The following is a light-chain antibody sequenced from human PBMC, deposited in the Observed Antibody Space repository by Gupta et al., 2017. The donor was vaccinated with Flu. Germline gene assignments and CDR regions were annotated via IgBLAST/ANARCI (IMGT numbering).Light chain of an antibody. CDR3: QKYASVPWM. CDR1: EDISNY. V-gene: IGKV1-27*01. CDR2: ATS. Sequence: DIQMTQSPSSLSASVGDRVTINCRATEDISNYLAWYQQKPGKVPKLLIYATSTLQSGVPSRFSGSGSGTDFHLFISSLQPEDVATYYCQKYASVPWMFGQGTKVEIK. J-gene: IGKJ1*01.